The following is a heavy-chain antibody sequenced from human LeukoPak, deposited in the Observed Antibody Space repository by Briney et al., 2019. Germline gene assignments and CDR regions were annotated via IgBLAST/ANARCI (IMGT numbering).Heavy chain of an antibody. Sequence: GSLSLSFAASGFPFSTYAMSWVRPAPGKGLGWVSAINGNGGSTYYADSVKGRFTISRDNPKNRLYLQMNSLRAEDTAVYYCAKDPGYSSGSSFFDYWGQGTLVTVSS. CDR2: INGNGGST. V-gene: IGHV3-23*01. CDR1: GFPFSTYA. D-gene: IGHD6-19*01. J-gene: IGHJ4*02. CDR3: AKDPGYSSGSSFFDY.